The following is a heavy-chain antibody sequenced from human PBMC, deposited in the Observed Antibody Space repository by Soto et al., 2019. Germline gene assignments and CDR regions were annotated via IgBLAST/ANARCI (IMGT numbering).Heavy chain of an antibody. CDR2: ISSSSYI. CDR3: ARDRDSSWEDYYYYYGMDV. V-gene: IGHV3-21*01. D-gene: IGHD6-13*01. CDR1: GFTFSSYS. J-gene: IGHJ6*02. Sequence: GGSLRLSCAASGFTFSSYSMNWVRQAPGKGLEWVSSISSSSYIYYADSVKGRFTISRDNAKNSLYLQMNSLRAEDTAVYYCARDRDSSWEDYYYYYGMDVWGQGTTVTVSS.